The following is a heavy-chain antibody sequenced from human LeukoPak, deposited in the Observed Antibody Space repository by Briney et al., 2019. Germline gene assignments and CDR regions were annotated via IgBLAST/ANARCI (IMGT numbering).Heavy chain of an antibody. CDR2: ISSSSSYI. J-gene: IGHJ3*02. CDR1: GFTFSSYS. Sequence: GGSLRLSCAASGFTFSSYSMNWVRQAPGKGLEWVSSISSSSSYIYYADSVKGRFTISRDNAKNSLYLQMNSLRAEDTAVYYCAGGVVAIYAFDIWGQGTMVTVSS. V-gene: IGHV3-21*01. CDR3: AGGVVAIYAFDI. D-gene: IGHD2-15*01.